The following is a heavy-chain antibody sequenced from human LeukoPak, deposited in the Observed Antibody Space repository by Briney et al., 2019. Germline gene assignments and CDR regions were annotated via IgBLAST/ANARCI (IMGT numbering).Heavy chain of an antibody. CDR2: FDPEDGET. CDR3: ATGVGTGALDAFDI. J-gene: IGHJ3*02. Sequence: ASVKVSCKVSGYTLTESSMHWARQAPGKGLEWMGGFDPEDGETIYAQKFQGRVTMTEDTSTDTAYMELSSLRSEDTAVYYCATGVGTGALDAFDIWGQGTMVTVSS. V-gene: IGHV1-24*01. CDR1: GYTLTESS. D-gene: IGHD3/OR15-3a*01.